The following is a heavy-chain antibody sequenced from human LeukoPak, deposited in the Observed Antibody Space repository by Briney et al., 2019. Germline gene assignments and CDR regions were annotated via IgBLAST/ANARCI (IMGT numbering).Heavy chain of an antibody. D-gene: IGHD3-22*01. CDR3: AKNPAIVVATLWFDP. V-gene: IGHV3-23*01. CDR2: ISGGGSNT. J-gene: IGHJ5*02. Sequence: GGSLRLSYAASGFTFSSFAMSWVRQAPGKGLEWVSVISGGGSNTFYTDSVKGRFTISRDNSKNTLYLQMNSLRAEDTAIYYCAKNPAIVVATLWFDPWGQGTLVTVSS. CDR1: GFTFSSFA.